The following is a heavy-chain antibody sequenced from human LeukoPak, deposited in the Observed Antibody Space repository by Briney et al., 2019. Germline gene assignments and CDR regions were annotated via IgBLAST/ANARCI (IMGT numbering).Heavy chain of an antibody. CDR3: ARGPLPGYYYDSSGYNGAFDI. CDR1: GYTFTSYY. CDR2: INPSGGST. V-gene: IGHV1-46*01. D-gene: IGHD3-22*01. J-gene: IGHJ3*02. Sequence: ASVKVSCKASGYTFTSYYMHWVRQAPGQGLEWMGIINPSGGSTSYAQKFQGRVTMTRDTSTSTVYMEPSSLRSEDTAVYYCARGPLPGYYYDSSGYNGAFDIWGQGTMVTVSS.